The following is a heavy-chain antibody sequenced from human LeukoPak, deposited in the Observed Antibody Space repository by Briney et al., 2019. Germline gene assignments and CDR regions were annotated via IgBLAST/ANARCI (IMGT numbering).Heavy chain of an antibody. CDR1: GFTFSSYA. CDR2: ISGSDDST. CDR3: AKVHDYGDYWYFDL. Sequence: GGSLRLSCAASGFTFSSYAMSWVRQAPGKGLEWVSTISGSDDSTYYADSVKGRFTISRDNSKNTLYLQMNSLRAEDTAVYYCAKVHDYGDYWYFDLWGRGTLVTVSS. D-gene: IGHD4-17*01. J-gene: IGHJ2*01. V-gene: IGHV3-23*01.